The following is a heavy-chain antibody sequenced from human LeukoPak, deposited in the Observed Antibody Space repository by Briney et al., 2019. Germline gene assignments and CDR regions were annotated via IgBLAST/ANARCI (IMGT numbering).Heavy chain of an antibody. CDR1: GGSISRYY. Sequence: SETLSLTCSVSGGSISRYYWSWIRQPAGKGLEWIGSIYYSGSTYYNPSLKSRVTISVDTSKNQFYLKLSSVTAADTAVYCCVEHRRYYDYVWGSYRTYYFDYWRQGTVVTVFS. J-gene: IGHJ4*02. CDR2: IYYSGST. V-gene: IGHV4-59*05. D-gene: IGHD3-16*02. CDR3: VEHRRYYDYVWGSYRTYYFDY.